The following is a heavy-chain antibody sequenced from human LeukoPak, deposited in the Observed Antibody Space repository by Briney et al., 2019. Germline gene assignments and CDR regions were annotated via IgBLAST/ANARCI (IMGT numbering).Heavy chain of an antibody. V-gene: IGHV4-61*02. J-gene: IGHJ3*02. Sequence: SETLSLTCTVSGDSISSGDYYWSWIRQPAGKGLEWIGRISSSGSTNYNPSLKSPVTISVDTSKNQFSLKLSSVTAADTAVYFCARGAYSYDSSGAFDIWGQGTMVTVSS. CDR3: ARGAYSYDSSGAFDI. CDR1: GDSISSGDYY. D-gene: IGHD3-22*01. CDR2: ISSSGST.